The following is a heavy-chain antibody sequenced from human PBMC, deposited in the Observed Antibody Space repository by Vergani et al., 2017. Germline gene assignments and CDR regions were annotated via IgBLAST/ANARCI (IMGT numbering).Heavy chain of an antibody. CDR1: GGSISSGGYY. CDR2: IYYSGST. V-gene: IGHV4-31*03. D-gene: IGHD5-12*01. J-gene: IGHJ6*02. CDR3: ARVRXGGYSGYDLYYYYYGMDV. Sequence: QVQLQESGPGLVKPSQTLSLTCTVSGGSISSGGYYWSWIRQHPGKGLEWIGYIYYSGSTYYNPSLKSRVTISVDTSKNQFSLKLSSVTAADTAVYYCARVRXGGYSGYDLYYYYYGMDVWGQGTTVTVSS.